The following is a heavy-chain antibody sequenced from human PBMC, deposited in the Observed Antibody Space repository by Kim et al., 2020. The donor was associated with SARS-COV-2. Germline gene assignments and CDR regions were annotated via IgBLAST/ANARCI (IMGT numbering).Heavy chain of an antibody. CDR1: GFSISSYY. V-gene: IGHV4-59*08. CDR3: AGTARGANFDY. D-gene: IGHD1-26*01. Sequence: SETLSLTCSVSGFSISSYYWSLIRQPPGKGLEWIGYIYYTGSANYNPSLRSRVTISVDTSKNQFSLKLSSVTAADTAVYYCAGTARGANFDYWGRGALVTVSS. CDR2: IYYTGSA. J-gene: IGHJ4*02.